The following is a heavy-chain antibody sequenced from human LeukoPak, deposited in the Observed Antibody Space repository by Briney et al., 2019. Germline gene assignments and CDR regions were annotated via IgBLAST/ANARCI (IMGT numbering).Heavy chain of an antibody. V-gene: IGHV3-23*01. CDR3: GEVTRGTSCYDAVDI. CDR2: IGGSGDTT. Sequence: GGSLRLSCAASGFTFSTYAMSWVRQAPGKGLEWVSVIGGSGDTTYYAGSVKGRFTISRDNSKNTLYLQMNSLRAEDTAVYYCGEVTRGTSCYDAVDIWGQGTMVTVSS. D-gene: IGHD2-2*01. J-gene: IGHJ3*02. CDR1: GFTFSTYA.